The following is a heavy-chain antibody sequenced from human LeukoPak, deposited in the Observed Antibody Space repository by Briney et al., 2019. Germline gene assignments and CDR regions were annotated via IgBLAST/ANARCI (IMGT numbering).Heavy chain of an antibody. CDR3: ARDWDVVVPAAVAFDY. CDR1: GFTFSSYS. CDR2: ISSSSSYI. D-gene: IGHD2-2*01. J-gene: IGHJ4*02. V-gene: IGHV3-21*01. Sequence: GGSLRLSYAASGFTFSSYSMNWVRQAPGKGLEWVSSISSSSSYIYYADSVKGRFTISRDNAKNSLYLQMNSLRAGDTAVYYCARDWDVVVPAAVAFDYWGQGTLVTVSS.